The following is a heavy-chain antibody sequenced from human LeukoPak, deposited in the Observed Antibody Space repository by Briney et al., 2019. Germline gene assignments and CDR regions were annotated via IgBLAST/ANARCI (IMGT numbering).Heavy chain of an antibody. CDR3: AREVGY. J-gene: IGHJ4*02. Sequence: GGSLRLSCAASGFTFSSCVMHWVRQAPGKGLEWVAATWSDGNNKYYADSVKGRFTISRDNSKNTLYLQMNSLRAEDTAVYYCAREVGYWGQGTLVTVSS. V-gene: IGHV3-33*01. D-gene: IGHD1-26*01. CDR2: TWSDGNNK. CDR1: GFTFSSCV.